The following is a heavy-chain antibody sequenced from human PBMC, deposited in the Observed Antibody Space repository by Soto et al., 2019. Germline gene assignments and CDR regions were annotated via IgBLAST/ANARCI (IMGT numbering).Heavy chain of an antibody. CDR2: IYYSGST. J-gene: IGHJ6*02. CDR3: ASAIAAAGKNYYYGMDV. V-gene: IGHV4-59*01. CDR1: GGSISSYY. D-gene: IGHD6-13*01. Sequence: SETLSITCTVSGGSISSYYWSWIRQPPGKGLEWIGYIYYSGSTNYNPSIKSRVTISVDTSKNQFSLKLSSVTAADTAVYYCASAIAAAGKNYYYGMDVWGQGTTVTVSS.